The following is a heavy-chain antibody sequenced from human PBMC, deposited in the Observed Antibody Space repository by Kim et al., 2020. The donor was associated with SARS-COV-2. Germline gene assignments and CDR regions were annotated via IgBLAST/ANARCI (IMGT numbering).Heavy chain of an antibody. D-gene: IGHD2-2*01. CDR3: AGPLGYCSSTSCYDEGGRYYYYGMDV. Sequence: GGSLRLSCAASGFTFSSYSMNWVRQAPGKGLEWVSSISSSSSYIYYADSVKGRFTISRDNAKNSLYLQMNSLRAEDTAVYYCAGPLGYCSSTSCYDEGGRYYYYGMDVWGQGTTVTVSS. CDR2: ISSSSSYI. V-gene: IGHV3-21*01. J-gene: IGHJ6*02. CDR1: GFTFSSYS.